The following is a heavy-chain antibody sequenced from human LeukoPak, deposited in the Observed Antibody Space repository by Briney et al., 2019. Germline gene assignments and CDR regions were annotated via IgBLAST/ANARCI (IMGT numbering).Heavy chain of an antibody. CDR2: LSDSGSAT. D-gene: IGHD4-23*01. V-gene: IGHV3-23*01. CDR3: AKDLAYGGNSPFDY. CDR1: GLTFSYYA. Sequence: GGSLRLSCAASGLTFSYYAMSWVRQAPGKGLEWVSSLSDSGSATYYADSVKGRFSISRDNSKNTLYLQMNSLRAEDTAVYYCAKDLAYGGNSPFDYWGQGTLVTVSS. J-gene: IGHJ4*02.